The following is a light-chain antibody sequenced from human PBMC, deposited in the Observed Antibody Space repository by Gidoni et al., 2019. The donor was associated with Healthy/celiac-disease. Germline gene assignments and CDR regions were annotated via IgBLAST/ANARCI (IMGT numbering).Light chain of an antibody. CDR3: MQALQTPLT. V-gene: IGKV2-28*01. J-gene: IGKJ2*01. CDR1: QSLLHSSGYNY. Sequence: DIVMTQYPLSLPVTPGEPASISCRSSQSLLHSSGYNYVDWYLQKPGQSPQLLIYLCSNRASVVPDRFSASGAGTDFTLKSSRGEAEDVGVYYCMQALQTPLTFXXXTKLEIK. CDR2: LCS.